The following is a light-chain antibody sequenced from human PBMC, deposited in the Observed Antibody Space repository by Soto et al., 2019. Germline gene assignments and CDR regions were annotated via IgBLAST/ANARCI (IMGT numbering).Light chain of an antibody. CDR3: QQRSSWPLT. Sequence: EVVLTQSPATLSLSPGERATLSCRTSQSVSSYLVWYQQKPGQAPRLLIYAASNRAPGIPARFSGSGSRTDFTLSISSLEPEDFAVYYCQQRSSWPLTFGGGTKVEIK. CDR2: AAS. J-gene: IGKJ4*01. CDR1: QSVSSY. V-gene: IGKV3-11*01.